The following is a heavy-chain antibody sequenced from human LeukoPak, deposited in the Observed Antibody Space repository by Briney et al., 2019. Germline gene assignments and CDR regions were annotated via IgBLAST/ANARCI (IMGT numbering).Heavy chain of an antibody. CDR3: ARADRDTRGYYYYGVDV. J-gene: IGHJ6*02. CDR2: IYYSGGT. D-gene: IGHD2-2*01. CDR1: GGSVSSGSYY. Sequence: SETLSLTCSVSGGSVSSGSYYWSWIRQPPGKGLEWIAHIYYSGGTNYNPPLMGRVTISGDTSKNQFSLKLTSVTAADTAVYYCARADRDTRGYYYYGVDVWGQGTTVTVSS. V-gene: IGHV4-61*01.